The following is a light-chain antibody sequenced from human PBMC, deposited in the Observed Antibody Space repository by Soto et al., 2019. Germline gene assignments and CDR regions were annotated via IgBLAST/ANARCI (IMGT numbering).Light chain of an antibody. V-gene: IGLV2-14*01. CDR3: CSYAGRYTYV. Sequence: ALTQPASVSGSPGQSITISCAGSSSDVGGYKYVSWYQQLPGNAPKLIIYDVTIRPSGVSDRFSGSKSGDTASLTISGLQADDEADYYCCSYAGRYTYV. CDR1: SSDVGGYKY. J-gene: IGLJ1*01. CDR2: DVT.